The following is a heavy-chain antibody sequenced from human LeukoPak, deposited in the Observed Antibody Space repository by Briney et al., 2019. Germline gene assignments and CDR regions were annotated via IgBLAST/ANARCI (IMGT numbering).Heavy chain of an antibody. Sequence: ASVKVSCKASGYTFTSYDINWVRQATGQGLEWMGWMNPNSGNTGYEQKFQGRVTMTRNTSISTAYMELSSLRSEDTAVYYCARDSGQQLVLLDYWGQGTLVTVSS. V-gene: IGHV1-8*01. J-gene: IGHJ4*02. CDR1: GYTFTSYD. CDR2: MNPNSGNT. CDR3: ARDSGQQLVLLDY. D-gene: IGHD6-13*01.